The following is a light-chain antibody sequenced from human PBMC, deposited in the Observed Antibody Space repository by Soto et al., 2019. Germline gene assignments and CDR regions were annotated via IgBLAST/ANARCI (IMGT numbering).Light chain of an antibody. Sequence: EIVMTQSPATLSVSPGERATLSCRASQSVSTYLAWYQQKPGQAPRLLIFGASTRATGIPARFSGSGSGSEFTLTISSLQSEDFAVYSCQQYNNWPLVTFGGGTRVKIK. J-gene: IGKJ4*01. CDR2: GAS. CDR1: QSVSTY. V-gene: IGKV3-15*01. CDR3: QQYNNWPLVT.